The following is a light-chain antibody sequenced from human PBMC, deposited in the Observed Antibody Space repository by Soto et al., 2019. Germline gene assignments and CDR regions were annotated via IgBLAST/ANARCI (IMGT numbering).Light chain of an antibody. J-gene: IGLJ1*01. CDR3: QSYDTALGGSYV. CDR2: DDI. Sequence: QSVLTQPPSVSAAPGQKVTISCTGSSSNIGAGYDVHWYQQRPGTAPRLLISDDINRPSGVPDRFSGSKSGTSASLAITGLQADDEADYYCQSYDTALGGSYVFGSGTKVTVL. V-gene: IGLV1-40*01. CDR1: SSNIGAGYD.